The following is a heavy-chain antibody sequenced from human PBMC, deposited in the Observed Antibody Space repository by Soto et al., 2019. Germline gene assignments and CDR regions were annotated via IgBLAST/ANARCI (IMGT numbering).Heavy chain of an antibody. CDR2: INHSGST. Sequence: SETLFLTCAVYGGSFSGYYWSWIRQPPGKGLEWIGEINHSGSTNYNPSLKSRVTISVDTSKNQFSLKLSSVTAADTAVYYCARAIVVVPAAIFRYYYYGMDVWGQGTTVTVSS. D-gene: IGHD2-2*02. V-gene: IGHV4-34*01. CDR3: ARAIVVVPAAIFRYYYYGMDV. CDR1: GGSFSGYY. J-gene: IGHJ6*02.